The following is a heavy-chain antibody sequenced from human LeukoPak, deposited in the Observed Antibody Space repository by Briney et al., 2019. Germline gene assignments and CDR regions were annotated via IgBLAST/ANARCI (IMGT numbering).Heavy chain of an antibody. J-gene: IGHJ4*02. D-gene: IGHD3-3*01. CDR1: GDSVSSKSAS. CDR2: TYSRSKWFN. CDR3: ARDQTIFGVVSTPYFDY. Sequence: PSQTLSLTCAISGDSVSSKSASWNWIRQSPSRGLEWLGRTYSRSKWFNNYAVSAKSRITINPDTSKNQFSLHLTSVTAADTAVYYCARDQTIFGVVSTPYFDYWGQGTLVTVSS. V-gene: IGHV6-1*01.